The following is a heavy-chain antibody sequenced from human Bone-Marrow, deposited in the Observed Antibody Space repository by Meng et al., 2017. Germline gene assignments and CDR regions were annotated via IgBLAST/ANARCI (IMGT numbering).Heavy chain of an antibody. CDR3: SRGGVRGGIDY. V-gene: IGHV4-34*01. J-gene: IGHJ4*02. CDR2: ITHSGRT. D-gene: IGHD3-10*01. Sequence: QVQHMTWGGVFLKHSETLSTYCGVYGGSLSGYFWRWICQPPGKGLEWSGEITHSGRTNSKPCLKSRVTISVDTSKNKFSLQLSFVTAADTAVYYCSRGGVRGGIDYWGQGTLVTVSS. CDR1: GGSLSGYF.